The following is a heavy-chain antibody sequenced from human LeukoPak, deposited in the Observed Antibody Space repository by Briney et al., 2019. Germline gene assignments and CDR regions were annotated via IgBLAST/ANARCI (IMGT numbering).Heavy chain of an antibody. CDR2: ISGSGGST. CDR1: GFTFSSYA. Sequence: PGGSLRLSCAASGFTFSSYAMSWVRQAPGKGLEWVSAISGSGGSTYYADSVKGRFTISRDNSKNTLYLQMNSLRAEDTAVYYCAKGLVVVITPGFDYWGQGTLVTVST. D-gene: IGHD3-22*01. V-gene: IGHV3-23*01. CDR3: AKGLVVVITPGFDY. J-gene: IGHJ4*02.